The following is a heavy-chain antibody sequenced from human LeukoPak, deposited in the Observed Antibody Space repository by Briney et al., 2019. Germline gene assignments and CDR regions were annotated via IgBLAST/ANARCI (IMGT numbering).Heavy chain of an antibody. CDR2: IYYSGST. CDR3: ARGIAWRQGWFDP. J-gene: IGHJ5*02. V-gene: IGHV4-59*01. CDR1: GGSISSYY. Sequence: SETLSLTCTVSGGSISSYYWSWIRQPPGKGLEWTGYIYYSGSTNYNPSLKSRVTISVDTSKNQFSLKLSSVTAADTAVYYCARGIAWRQGWFDPWGQGTLVTVSS. D-gene: IGHD2-15*01.